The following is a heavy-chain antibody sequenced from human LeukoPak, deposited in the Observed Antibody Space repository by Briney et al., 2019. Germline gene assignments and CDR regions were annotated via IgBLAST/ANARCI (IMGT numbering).Heavy chain of an antibody. D-gene: IGHD2-15*01. CDR3: AKAAVGVAAINY. V-gene: IGHV3-48*03. J-gene: IGHJ4*02. CDR2: ISSSGSTI. CDR1: GFTFSSYE. Sequence: PGGSLRLSCAASGFTFSSYEMNWVRQAPGKGLEWVSYISSSGSTIYYADSVKGRFTISRDNSKNTLYLQMNTLKAEDSALYYFAKAAVGVAAINYWGQGTLVTVSS.